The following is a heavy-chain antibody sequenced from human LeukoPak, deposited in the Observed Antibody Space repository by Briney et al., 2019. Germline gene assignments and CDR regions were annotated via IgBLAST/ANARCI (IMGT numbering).Heavy chain of an antibody. J-gene: IGHJ3*02. V-gene: IGHV3-33*01. CDR2: IWYDGSNK. CDR3: AREPSDAFDI. Sequence: PGGSLRLSCAASGFTFSSYDMHWVRQAPGKGLEWVALIWYDGSNKNYADSVRGRFTISRDNSKNTLFLQMNSLRAEDTAVYYCAREPSDAFDIWGQGTMVTASS. CDR1: GFTFSSYD.